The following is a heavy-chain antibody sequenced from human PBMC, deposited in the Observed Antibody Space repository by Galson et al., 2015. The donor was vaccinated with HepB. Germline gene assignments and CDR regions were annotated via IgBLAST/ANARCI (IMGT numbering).Heavy chain of an antibody. CDR2: ISYDGSNK. Sequence: SLRLSCAASGFTFSNYGMHWVRQAPGKGLEWVAVISYDGSNKYYADSVKGRFTISRDNSKNTLYLQMNSLRAEDTALYYFAKDPYLYSALAGTMAGFDYGGQGTLVTVSS. CDR3: AKDPYLYSALAGTMAGFDY. V-gene: IGHV3-30*18. CDR1: GFTFSNYG. D-gene: IGHD6-19*01. J-gene: IGHJ4*02.